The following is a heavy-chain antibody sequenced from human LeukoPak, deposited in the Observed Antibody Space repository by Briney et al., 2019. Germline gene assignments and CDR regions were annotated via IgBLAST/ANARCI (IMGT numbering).Heavy chain of an antibody. CDR3: ARAGPIDY. Sequence: GGSLRLSCAVSGFIVSSKYMSWVRQAPGKGLEWVSVIYSGGSTYYAASVEGRFTISRDNSKNTVYLQMNSLRVEDTAVYYCARAGPIDYWGQGTLVTVSS. J-gene: IGHJ4*02. CDR1: GFIVSSKY. V-gene: IGHV3-53*01. CDR2: IYSGGST.